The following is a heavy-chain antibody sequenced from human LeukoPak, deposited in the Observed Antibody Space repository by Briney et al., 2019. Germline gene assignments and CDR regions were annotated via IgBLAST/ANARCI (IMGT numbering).Heavy chain of an antibody. J-gene: IGHJ4*02. CDR1: GFTFSNYW. D-gene: IGHD3-10*01. CDR2: IKQDGTEK. Sequence: GGSLRLSCVASGFTFSNYWMSWLRQAPGKGPEWVANIKQDGTEKYYVDSVKGRFTISRDNAKNSLYLQMNSLRVEDTAVYYCAKVAKYYYGSETYYFFEHWGQGTPVTASS. V-gene: IGHV3-7*01. CDR3: AKVAKYYYGSETYYFFEH.